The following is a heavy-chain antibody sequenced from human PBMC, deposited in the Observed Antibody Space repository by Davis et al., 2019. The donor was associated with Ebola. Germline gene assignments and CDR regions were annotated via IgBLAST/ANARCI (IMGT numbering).Heavy chain of an antibody. CDR2: IWYDGSNK. CDR1: GFTFSSSG. D-gene: IGHD3-3*02. Sequence: GESLKISCAASGFTFSSSGMHWVRQAPGKGLEWVAVIWYDGSNKYYADSVKGRFTISRDNSKNTLYLQMNSLKAEDTAVYYCARVSFSWFDPWGQGTLVTVSS. J-gene: IGHJ5*02. CDR3: ARVSFSWFDP. V-gene: IGHV3-33*01.